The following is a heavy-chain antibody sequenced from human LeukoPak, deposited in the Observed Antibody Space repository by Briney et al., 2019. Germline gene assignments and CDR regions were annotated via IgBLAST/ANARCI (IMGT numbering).Heavy chain of an antibody. D-gene: IGHD1-26*01. CDR2: ISSSGSTI. Sequence: GGSLRLSCAASGFTFSDYYMSWIRQAPGKGLEWVSYISSSGSTIYYADSVKGRFTISRDNAKNSLYLQMNSLRAEDTALYYCAKASGSYSFDYWGQGTLVTVSS. CDR3: AKASGSYSFDY. J-gene: IGHJ4*02. V-gene: IGHV3-11*01. CDR1: GFTFSDYY.